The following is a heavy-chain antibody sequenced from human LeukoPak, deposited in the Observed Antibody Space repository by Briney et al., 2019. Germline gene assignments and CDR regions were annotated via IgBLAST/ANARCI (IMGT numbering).Heavy chain of an antibody. CDR3: AKGDTAMASYYYYMDV. Sequence: GGSLRLSCAASGFTFSSFGMNWVRQAPGKGLEWVSYISSSSSTIYYADSVKGRFTISRDNAKNSLYLQMNSLRAEDTAVYYCAKGDTAMASYYYYMDVWGKGTTVTISS. V-gene: IGHV3-48*01. D-gene: IGHD5-18*01. J-gene: IGHJ6*03. CDR1: GFTFSSFG. CDR2: ISSSSSTI.